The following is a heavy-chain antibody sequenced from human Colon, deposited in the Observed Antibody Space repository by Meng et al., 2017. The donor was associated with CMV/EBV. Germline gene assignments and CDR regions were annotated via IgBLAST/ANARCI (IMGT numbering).Heavy chain of an antibody. D-gene: IGHD2-8*02. CDR2: IYYSGST. CDR3: ASLTSITAGGDYYYGMDV. CDR1: GGSVSSGSYY. J-gene: IGHJ6*02. V-gene: IGHV4-61*01. Sequence: SETLSLTCTVSGGSVSSGSYYWSWIRQPPGKGLEWIGYIYYSGSTNYNPSLKSRVTISVDTSKNQFSPKLSSVTAADTAVYYCASLTSITAGGDYYYGMDVWGQGTTVTVSS.